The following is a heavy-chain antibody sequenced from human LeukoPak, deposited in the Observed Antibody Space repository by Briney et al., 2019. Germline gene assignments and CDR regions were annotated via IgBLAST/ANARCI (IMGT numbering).Heavy chain of an antibody. D-gene: IGHD2-8*01. V-gene: IGHV3-53*01. CDR2: IYSDGSA. Sequence: GGSLRLSCAASGFTVSSNYMSWVRQAPGKGLEWVSVIYSDGSAYYPDSVKGRFTISRDNSKNTLYLQMNSLRADDTAAYFCAGGSLVWQFDYWGQGTLVAVSS. CDR1: GFTVSSNY. CDR3: AGGSLVWQFDY. J-gene: IGHJ4*02.